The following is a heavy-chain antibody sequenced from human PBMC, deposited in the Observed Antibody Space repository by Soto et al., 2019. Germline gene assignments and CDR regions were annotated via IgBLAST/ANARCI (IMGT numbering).Heavy chain of an antibody. CDR2: INSDGSST. D-gene: IGHD3-3*01. CDR1: GFTFSSYW. CDR3: ARDRSVLEWPWGVYYYYYMDV. J-gene: IGHJ6*03. V-gene: IGHV3-74*01. Sequence: GGSLRLSCAASGFTFSSYWMHWVRQAPGKGLVWVSRINSDGSSTSYADSVKGRFTISRDNAKNTLYLQMNSLRAEDTAVYYCARDRSVLEWPWGVYYYYYMDVWGKGTTVTVSS.